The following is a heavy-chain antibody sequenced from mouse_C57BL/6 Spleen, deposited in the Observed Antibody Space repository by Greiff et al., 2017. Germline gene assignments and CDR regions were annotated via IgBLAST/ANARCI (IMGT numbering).Heavy chain of an antibody. D-gene: IGHD1-1*01. CDR3: ASYYGSSSPFDY. V-gene: IGHV14-2*01. J-gene: IGHJ2*01. CDR2: IDPEDGET. CDR1: GFNIKDYY. Sequence: VQLQQSGAELVKPGASVKLSCTASGFNIKDYYMHWVKQRTEQGLEWIGRIDPEDGETKYAPKFQGKATITAAPSSNTAYLQLSSLTSEDTAVYYCASYYGSSSPFDYWGQGTTLTVSS.